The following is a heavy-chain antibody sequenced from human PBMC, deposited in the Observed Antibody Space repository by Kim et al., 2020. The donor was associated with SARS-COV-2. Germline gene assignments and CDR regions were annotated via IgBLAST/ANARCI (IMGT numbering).Heavy chain of an antibody. D-gene: IGHD3-22*01. Sequence: SETLSLTCTVSGGSISSSSYYWGWIRQPPGKGLEWIGSIYYSGSTYYNPSLKSRVTISVDTSKNQFSLKLSSVTAADTAVYYCARGGSSGYWSPFDYWGQGTLVTVSS. CDR1: GGSISSSSYY. CDR2: IYYSGST. J-gene: IGHJ4*02. CDR3: ARGGSSGYWSPFDY. V-gene: IGHV4-39*07.